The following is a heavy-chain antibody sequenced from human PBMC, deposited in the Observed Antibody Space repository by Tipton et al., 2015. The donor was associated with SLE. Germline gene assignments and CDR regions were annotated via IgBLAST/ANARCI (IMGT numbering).Heavy chain of an antibody. CDR2: IYYSGST. V-gene: IGHV4-39*01. D-gene: IGHD6-19*01. J-gene: IGHJ4*02. Sequence: GLVKPSQTLSLTCTVSGGSISSSSYYWGWIRQPPGKGLEWIGSIYYSGSTYYNPSLKSRVTISVDTSKNLFSLKLSSVTAADTAVYYCARKGGSGWQMGYYFDYWGQGTLVTVSS. CDR3: ARKGGSGWQMGYYFDY. CDR1: GGSISSSSYY.